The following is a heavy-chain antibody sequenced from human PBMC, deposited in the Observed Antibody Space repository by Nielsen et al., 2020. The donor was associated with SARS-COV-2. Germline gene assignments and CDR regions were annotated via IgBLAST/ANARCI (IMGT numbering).Heavy chain of an antibody. CDR2: ISGSGGST. Sequence: GESLKISCAASGFTFSSYAMSWVRQAPGKGLEWVSAISGSGGSTYYADSVKGRFAISRDNSKNTLYLQMNSLRAEDTAVYYCAKVGDSWFGEPIGTWLGYYYYGMDVWGQGTTVTVSS. J-gene: IGHJ6*02. CDR3: AKVGDSWFGEPIGTWLGYYYYGMDV. CDR1: GFTFSSYA. D-gene: IGHD3-10*01. V-gene: IGHV3-23*01.